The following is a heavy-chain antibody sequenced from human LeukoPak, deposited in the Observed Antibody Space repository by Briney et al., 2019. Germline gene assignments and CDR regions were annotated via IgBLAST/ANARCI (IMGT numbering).Heavy chain of an antibody. CDR2: INPNSGGT. J-gene: IGHJ4*02. Sequence: ASVKVSCKASGYTFTSYDINWVRQTPGQGLEWMGWINPNSGGTNYAQKFQGRVTMTRDTSISTAYMELSRLRSDDTAVYYCARALKRGSSTIGYWGQGTLVTVSS. CDR1: GYTFTSYD. D-gene: IGHD2-2*01. CDR3: ARALKRGSSTIGY. V-gene: IGHV1-2*02.